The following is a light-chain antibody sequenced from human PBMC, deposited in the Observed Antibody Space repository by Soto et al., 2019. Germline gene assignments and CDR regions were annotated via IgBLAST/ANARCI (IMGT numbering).Light chain of an antibody. J-gene: IGLJ1*01. CDR2: GVN. CDR3: SSYTTSSSYV. CDR1: SSDVGGYNY. V-gene: IGLV2-14*01. Sequence: QSALTQPASVSGSPGQSVTISCTGTSSDVGGYNYVSWYQQHPGTAPKLIIYGVNNRPLGVSNRFSGSKSGNTASLTISGLQAGDEADYFCSSYTTSSSYVFGPGTKVTVL.